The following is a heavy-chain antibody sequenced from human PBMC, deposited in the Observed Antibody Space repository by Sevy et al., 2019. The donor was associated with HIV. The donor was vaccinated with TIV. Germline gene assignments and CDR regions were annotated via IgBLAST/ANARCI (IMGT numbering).Heavy chain of an antibody. J-gene: IGHJ4*02. V-gene: IGHV3-9*01. CDR1: GFTFDDYA. CDR3: AKVRFKGGYSIIFGY. CDR2: ISWSSGSI. Sequence: GGSLRLSCAASGFTFDDYAMHWVRQAPGKGLEWVSGISWSSGSIGHADSVKGRFTISRDNAKNSLYLQMNSLRAEDTALYYCAKVRFKGGYSIIFGYWGQRTLVTVSS. D-gene: IGHD5-18*01.